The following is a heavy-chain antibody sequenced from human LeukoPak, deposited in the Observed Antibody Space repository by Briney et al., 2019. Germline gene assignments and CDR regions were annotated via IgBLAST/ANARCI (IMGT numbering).Heavy chain of an antibody. V-gene: IGHV3-48*03. CDR2: ISSSGSTI. D-gene: IGHD3-9*01. CDR3: ARDRYDILTGSHSAFDY. Sequence: RGGSLRLSCAASGFTFSSYEMNWVRQAPGKGLEWVSYISSSGSTIYYADSVKGRFTISRDNAKNSLYLQMNSLRAEDTAVYYCARDRYDILTGSHSAFDYWGQGTLVTVSS. CDR1: GFTFSSYE. J-gene: IGHJ4*02.